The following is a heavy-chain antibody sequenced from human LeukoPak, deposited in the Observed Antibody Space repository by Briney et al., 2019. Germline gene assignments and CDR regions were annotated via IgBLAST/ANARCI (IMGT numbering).Heavy chain of an antibody. CDR3: ARGVELVGAYFDY. V-gene: IGHV3-33*01. D-gene: IGHD1-26*01. J-gene: IGHJ4*02. Sequence: PGGSLRLSCAASGFTFSSYGMHWVRQAPGKGLEWVVVIWYDGSNIYYADSVKGRFTISRDNSKNRLYLQMNSLRAEDTAVFYCARGVELVGAYFDYWGQGTLVTVSS. CDR2: IWYDGSNI. CDR1: GFTFSSYG.